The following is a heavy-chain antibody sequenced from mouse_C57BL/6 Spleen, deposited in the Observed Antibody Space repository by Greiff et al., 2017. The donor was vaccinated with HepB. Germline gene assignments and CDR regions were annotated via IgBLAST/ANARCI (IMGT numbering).Heavy chain of an antibody. Sequence: VQLQQSGAELVKPGASVKLSCKASGYTFTSYWMHWVKQRPGQGLEWIGMIHPNSGSTNYNEKFKSKATLTVDKSSSTAYMQLSSLTSEDSAVYYCERWVDYYGSSFHFDDWGKGTTLTVSS. CDR3: ERWVDYYGSSFHFDD. CDR1: GYTFTSYW. J-gene: IGHJ2*01. V-gene: IGHV1-64*01. CDR2: IHPNSGST. D-gene: IGHD1-1*01.